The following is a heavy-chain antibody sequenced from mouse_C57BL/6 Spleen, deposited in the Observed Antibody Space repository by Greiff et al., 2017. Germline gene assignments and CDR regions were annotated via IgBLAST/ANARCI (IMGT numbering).Heavy chain of an antibody. D-gene: IGHD2-3*01. V-gene: IGHV1-72*01. CDR3: ASSRDGYYCYFDV. CDR2: IDPNGGGT. CDR1: GYTFTSYW. J-gene: IGHJ1*03. Sequence: QVQLQQPGAELVKPGASVKLSCKASGYTFTSYWMHWVKQRPGRGLEWIGRIDPNGGGTKYNEKFKSKATLTVDKPSTTAYLQLSSLTSEDSAVYYCASSRDGYYCYFDVWGKGTTVTVSA.